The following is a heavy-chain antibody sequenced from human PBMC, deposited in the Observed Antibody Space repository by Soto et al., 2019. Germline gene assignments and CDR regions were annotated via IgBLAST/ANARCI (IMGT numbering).Heavy chain of an antibody. CDR2: IVVGSGNT. V-gene: IGHV1-58*02. D-gene: IGHD1-1*01. CDR3: AASPGTRDPYYYYYYMDV. CDR1: GFTFTSSA. Sequence: ASVKVSCKASGFTFTSSAMQWVRQARGQRLEWIGWIVVGSGNTNYAQKFQERVTITRDMSTSTAYMELSSLRSEDTAVYYCAASPGTRDPYYYYYYMDVWGKGTTVTVSS. J-gene: IGHJ6*03.